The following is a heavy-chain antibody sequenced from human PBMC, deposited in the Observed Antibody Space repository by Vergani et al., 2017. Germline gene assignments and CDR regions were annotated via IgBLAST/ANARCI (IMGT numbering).Heavy chain of an antibody. Sequence: QVQLVESEGGVVQPGRSLTLSCVASGFTFSSHGMHWVRQAPGKGLEWVAVIWYDGSNKYYGDSVKGRFTISRDNYKNTLYLQINSLRVEDTAVYYCARWGNEKRLDSWGQGTLVTVSS. D-gene: IGHD1-1*01. CDR3: ARWGNEKRLDS. V-gene: IGHV3-33*01. CDR1: GFTFSSHG. CDR2: IWYDGSNK. J-gene: IGHJ5*01.